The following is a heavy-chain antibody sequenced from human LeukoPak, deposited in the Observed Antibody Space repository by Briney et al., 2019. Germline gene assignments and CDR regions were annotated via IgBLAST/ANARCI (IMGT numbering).Heavy chain of an antibody. J-gene: IGHJ3*02. Sequence: PSETLSLTCAVYGGSFSGYYWSWIRQPPGKGLEWIGEINHSGSTNYNPSLKSRVTISVDTSKNQFSLKLSSVTAADTAVYYCARVRSGSYYYLRAFDIWGQGTMVTASS. CDR1: GGSFSGYY. D-gene: IGHD1-26*01. V-gene: IGHV4-34*01. CDR2: INHSGST. CDR3: ARVRSGSYYYLRAFDI.